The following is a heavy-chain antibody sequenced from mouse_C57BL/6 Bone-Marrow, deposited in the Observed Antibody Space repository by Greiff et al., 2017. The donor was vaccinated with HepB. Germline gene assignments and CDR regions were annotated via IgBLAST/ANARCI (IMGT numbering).Heavy chain of an antibody. Sequence: VKLMESGAELVKPGASVKLSCKASGYTFTEYTIHWVKQRSGQGLEWIGWFYPGSGSIKYNEKFKDKATLTADKSSSTVYMELSRLTSEDSAVYFCARHEWSTTAPYYAMDYWGQGTSVTVSS. D-gene: IGHD1-2*01. CDR2: FYPGSGSI. V-gene: IGHV1-62-2*01. J-gene: IGHJ4*01. CDR3: ARHEWSTTAPYYAMDY. CDR1: GYTFTEYT.